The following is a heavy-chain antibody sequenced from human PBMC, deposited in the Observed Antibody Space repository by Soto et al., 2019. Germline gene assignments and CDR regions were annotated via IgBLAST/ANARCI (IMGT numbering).Heavy chain of an antibody. J-gene: IGHJ4*02. V-gene: IGHV4-59*01. CDR3: ARGYSSSWYNDY. CDR1: GGSIGTYY. Sequence: QVQLQESGPGLVKPSETLSLTCTVSGGSIGTYYWSWIRQPPAKGLDWIGYIFYSGSTNYNPSLKSRVTISVDTSKNQFSLKLSSVTAADTAVYYCARGYSSSWYNDYWGQGTLVTVSS. CDR2: IFYSGST. D-gene: IGHD6-13*01.